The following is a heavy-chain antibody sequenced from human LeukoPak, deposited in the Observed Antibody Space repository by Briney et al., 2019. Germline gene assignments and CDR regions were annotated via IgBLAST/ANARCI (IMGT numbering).Heavy chain of an antibody. V-gene: IGHV3-43*02. Sequence: PGGSLRLSCAASEFTFSTYAMSWVRHAPGKGLEWVFLISGDGVSTYYADSVKGRFTISRDNSKNSLYLQMNSLRTEGTALYYCAKNLNSYGYYWGQGTLVTVSS. J-gene: IGHJ4*02. D-gene: IGHD5-18*01. CDR1: EFTFSTYA. CDR3: AKNLNSYGYY. CDR2: ISGDGVST.